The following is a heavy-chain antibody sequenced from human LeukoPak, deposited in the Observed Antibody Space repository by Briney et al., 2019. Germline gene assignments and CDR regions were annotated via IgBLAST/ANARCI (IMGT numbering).Heavy chain of an antibody. D-gene: IGHD3-22*01. CDR1: GGSISSYY. Sequence: PSETLSPTCTVSGGSISSYYWSWIRQPPGKGLGWIGYTHYSGSPTSTPSLNGRVTISLHTSPSQFSLKLRSVTAADTAVYHCARHSHSKTYYYDSSVRPHFDYWGQGTLVTVSS. CDR3: ARHSHSKTYYYDSSVRPHFDY. V-gene: IGHV4-59*08. CDR2: THYSGSP. J-gene: IGHJ4*02.